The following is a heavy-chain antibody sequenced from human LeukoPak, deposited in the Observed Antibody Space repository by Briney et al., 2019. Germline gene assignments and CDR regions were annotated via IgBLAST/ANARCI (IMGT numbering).Heavy chain of an antibody. CDR2: ISAYNGNT. Sequence: ASVKVCCKASGYTFTSYGISWVRQAPGQGLAWMGWISAYNGNTNYAQKLQGRVTMTTDTSTSTAYMELRSLRSEDTAVYYCAGDGAGTTREYYFDYWGQGTLVTVSS. V-gene: IGHV1-18*01. CDR3: AGDGAGTTREYYFDY. CDR1: GYTFTSYG. J-gene: IGHJ4*02. D-gene: IGHD1-7*01.